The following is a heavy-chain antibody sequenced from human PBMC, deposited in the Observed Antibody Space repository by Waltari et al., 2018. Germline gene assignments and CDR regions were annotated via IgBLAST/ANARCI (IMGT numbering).Heavy chain of an antibody. CDR3: AKRSGYSSSWGFDY. Sequence: EVQLLEPGGGLVQPGGSLRLSCAASGFTFSSYAMSWVRQAPGKGLEWVSVIYSGGSTYYADSVKGRFTISRDNSKNTLYLQMNSLRAEDTAVYYCAKRSGYSSSWGFDYWGQGTLVTVSS. CDR2: IYSGGST. CDR1: GFTFSSYA. V-gene: IGHV3-23*03. D-gene: IGHD6-13*01. J-gene: IGHJ4*02.